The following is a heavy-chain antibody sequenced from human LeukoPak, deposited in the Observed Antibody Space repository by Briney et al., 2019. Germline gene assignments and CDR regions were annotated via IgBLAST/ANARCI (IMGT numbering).Heavy chain of an antibody. CDR3: AKDRIAVAGMVFIGCMDV. V-gene: IGHV3-23*01. Sequence: GSLRLSCAASGFTFSSYAMSWVHQAPGKGLEWVSAISGSGGSTYYADSVKGRFTISRDNSKNTLYLQMNSLRAEDTAVYYCAKDRIAVAGMVFIGCMDVWGQGTTVTVSS. CDR1: GFTFSSYA. J-gene: IGHJ6*02. D-gene: IGHD6-19*01. CDR2: ISGSGGST.